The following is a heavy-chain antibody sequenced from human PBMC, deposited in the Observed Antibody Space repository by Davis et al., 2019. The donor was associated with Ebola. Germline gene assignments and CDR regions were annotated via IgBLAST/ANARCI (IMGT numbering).Heavy chain of an antibody. J-gene: IGHJ4*02. CDR1: GFTLSAYW. Sequence: ESLKISCAVSGFTLSAYWMTWIRQPPGKGLEWIGEINHSGSTNYNPSLKNRVTISVDTSKNQFSLKLSSVTAADTAVYYCARGRSRWDYWGQGTLVTVSS. CDR3: ARGRSRWDY. D-gene: IGHD4-23*01. V-gene: IGHV4-34*01. CDR2: INHSGST.